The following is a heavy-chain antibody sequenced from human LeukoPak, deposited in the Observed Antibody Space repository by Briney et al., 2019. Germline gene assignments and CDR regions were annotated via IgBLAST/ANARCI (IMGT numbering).Heavy chain of an antibody. Sequence: ASVKVSCKASGYTFTNYGISWVRQAPGQGLEWMGWISANNGNRNYAQKLQDRVSMTTDTSTSTAYMELSSLRSEDTAVYYCARAYGSGTDYYYYMDVWGKGTTVTVSS. V-gene: IGHV1-18*01. J-gene: IGHJ6*03. CDR2: ISANNGNR. CDR3: ARAYGSGTDYYYYMDV. CDR1: GYTFTNYG. D-gene: IGHD3-10*01.